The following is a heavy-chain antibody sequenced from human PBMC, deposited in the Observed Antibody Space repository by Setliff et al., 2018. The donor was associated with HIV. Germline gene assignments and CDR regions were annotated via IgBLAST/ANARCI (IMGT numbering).Heavy chain of an antibody. V-gene: IGHV1-8*03. CDR2: MNPKTGNT. CDR1: GYTFNNFD. CDR3: ARIAVGGSHGPDYHMDV. D-gene: IGHD6-13*01. Sequence: ASVKVSCKASGYTFNNFDINWVRQTAGPGLEWVGWMNPKTGNTGYAHRFQVRVSITRSTSTGTAYMELTGLKPEDTAAYFCARIAVGGSHGPDYHMDVWGGGTMVTVSS. J-gene: IGHJ6*03.